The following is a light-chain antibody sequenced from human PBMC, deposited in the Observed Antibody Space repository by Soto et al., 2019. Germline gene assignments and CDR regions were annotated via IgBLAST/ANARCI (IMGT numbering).Light chain of an antibody. J-gene: IGLJ2*01. V-gene: IGLV4-69*01. CDR2: VNSEGSH. CDR3: QTWGTGFHVL. Sequence: QPVLTQSPSASASLGASVKLTGTLSSGHSNYAIAWHQQQPGKGPRYLMKVNSEGSHSKGDGIPDRFSGSSSGTERYLTISSLQSEDEADYYCQTWGTGFHVLFGGGTKLTVL. CDR1: SGHSNYA.